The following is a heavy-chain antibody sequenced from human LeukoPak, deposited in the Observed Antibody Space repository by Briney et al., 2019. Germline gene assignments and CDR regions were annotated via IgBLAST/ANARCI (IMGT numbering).Heavy chain of an antibody. J-gene: IGHJ4*02. Sequence: GGSLRLSCAASGFTFSSYGMHWVRQAPGKGLEWVAVISYDGSNKYYADSVKGRFTISRDNSKNTLYMQMNSLRAEDTAVYYCAKGGYCSSTSCYKGVDYWGQGTLVTVSS. CDR3: AKGGYCSSTSCYKGVDY. CDR1: GFTFSSYG. V-gene: IGHV3-30*18. CDR2: ISYDGSNK. D-gene: IGHD2-2*02.